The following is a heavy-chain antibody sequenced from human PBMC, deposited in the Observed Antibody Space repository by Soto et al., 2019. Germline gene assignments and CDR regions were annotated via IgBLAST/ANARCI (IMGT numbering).Heavy chain of an antibody. Sequence: QVQLQESGPGLVKPSETLSLACTVSGGSVSSGSYYWSWIRQPPGKGLEWIGYIYYSGSTNYNPSLKSRVTISVDTSKNQFSLKLSSVTAADTAVYYCARDGGIAVAFDYWGRGTLVTVSS. J-gene: IGHJ4*02. V-gene: IGHV4-61*01. D-gene: IGHD6-19*01. CDR3: ARDGGIAVAFDY. CDR1: GGSVSSGSYY. CDR2: IYYSGST.